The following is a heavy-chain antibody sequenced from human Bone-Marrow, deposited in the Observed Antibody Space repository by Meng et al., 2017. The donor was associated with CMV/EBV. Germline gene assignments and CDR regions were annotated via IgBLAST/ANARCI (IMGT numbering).Heavy chain of an antibody. CDR1: GFTFSSYA. CDR3: ARDLDEPERL. CDR2: ITYDGSNK. D-gene: IGHD1-1*01. Sequence: GESLKISCAASGFTFSSYAMHWVRQAPGKGLEWVAVITYDGSNKYYADSVKGRFTISRDNSKNTLYLQMNSLRAEDTAVYYCARDLDEPERLWGQGTLVTVSS. J-gene: IGHJ4*02. V-gene: IGHV3-30-3*01.